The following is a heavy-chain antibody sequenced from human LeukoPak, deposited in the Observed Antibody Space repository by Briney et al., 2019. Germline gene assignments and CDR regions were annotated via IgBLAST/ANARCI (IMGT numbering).Heavy chain of an antibody. Sequence: SETLPLTCAVSGGSISSSNWWSWVRQPPGKGLEWIGEIYHSGSTNYNPSLKSRVTMAVAKSKNQLSLKLSSVTAADTAVYYCARRAMVRGVTFDYWGQGTLVTVSS. D-gene: IGHD3-10*01. CDR1: GGSISSSNW. J-gene: IGHJ4*02. CDR2: IYHSGST. V-gene: IGHV4-4*02. CDR3: ARRAMVRGVTFDY.